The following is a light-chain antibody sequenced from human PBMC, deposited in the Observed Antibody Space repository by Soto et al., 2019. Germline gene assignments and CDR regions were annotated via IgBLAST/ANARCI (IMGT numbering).Light chain of an antibody. J-gene: IGKJ5*01. Sequence: IVLTQSPGTLSLSPGERATLSCRASQSVNRSYLAWYQQKPGQAPRLLIYGASSRAIGIPDRFSGSGSGTDFTLTIIRLEPEDFSVYYCQQYGSSITFGQGTRLEIK. CDR1: QSVNRSY. V-gene: IGKV3-20*01. CDR2: GAS. CDR3: QQYGSSIT.